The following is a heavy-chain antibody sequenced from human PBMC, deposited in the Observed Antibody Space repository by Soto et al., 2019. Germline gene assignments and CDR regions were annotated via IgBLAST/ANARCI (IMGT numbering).Heavy chain of an antibody. J-gene: IGHJ6*02. CDR3: ATDSSVYYYGSGSPHYYYGMGV. Sequence: GASVKVSCKASGYTFTSYYIHWVRQAPGQGLEWMGIINPSGGRTSFAQTFQGRVTMTEDTSTDTAYMELSSLRSEDTAVYYCATDSSVYYYGSGSPHYYYGMGVWGQGTTVTVSS. CDR1: GYTFTSYY. D-gene: IGHD3-10*01. V-gene: IGHV1-46*01. CDR2: INPSGGRT.